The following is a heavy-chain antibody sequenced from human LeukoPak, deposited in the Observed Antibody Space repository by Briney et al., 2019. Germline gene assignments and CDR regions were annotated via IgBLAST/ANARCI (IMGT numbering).Heavy chain of an antibody. Sequence: ASVKVSCKAFGYTFTSNYMHWVRQARGQGPEWMGVISPGGGSTTYAQKFQGRVTLTRDMSTSTDYLELSSLRSEDTAVYYCARNVIAHSTSGTYYNDYWGQGTLVTVSS. J-gene: IGHJ4*02. CDR3: ARNVIAHSTSGTYYNDY. D-gene: IGHD3-10*01. CDR2: ISPGGGST. V-gene: IGHV1-46*01. CDR1: GYTFTSNY.